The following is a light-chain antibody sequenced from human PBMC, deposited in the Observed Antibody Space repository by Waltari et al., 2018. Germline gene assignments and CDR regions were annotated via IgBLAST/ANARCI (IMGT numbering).Light chain of an antibody. CDR1: RSNIGSNH. Sequence: QSVLTQPPSASGTPGQRVTISCSGSRSNIGSNHVYWYQQLPGLAPTLLIYRKNQRPSGVPDRFSGSKSGSSASLAISGLRSEDEADFYCGAWDDSLSGHYVFGTGTKVTVL. CDR3: GAWDDSLSGHYV. CDR2: RKN. V-gene: IGLV1-47*01. J-gene: IGLJ1*01.